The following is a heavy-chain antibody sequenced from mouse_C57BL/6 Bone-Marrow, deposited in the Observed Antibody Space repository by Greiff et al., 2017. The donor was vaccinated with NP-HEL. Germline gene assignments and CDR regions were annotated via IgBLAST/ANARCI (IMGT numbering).Heavy chain of an antibody. J-gene: IGHJ1*03. Sequence: EVQRVESGGGLVKPGGSLKLSCAASGFTFSSYAMSWVRQTPEKRLEWVATISDGGSYTYYPDNVKGRFTLSRENAKNILDLQMSHLKSEDTAMYYCARDYDGSSWGYVDVWGTGTTVTVSS. D-gene: IGHD1-1*01. CDR2: ISDGGSYT. CDR1: GFTFSSYA. CDR3: ARDYDGSSWGYVDV. V-gene: IGHV5-4*01.